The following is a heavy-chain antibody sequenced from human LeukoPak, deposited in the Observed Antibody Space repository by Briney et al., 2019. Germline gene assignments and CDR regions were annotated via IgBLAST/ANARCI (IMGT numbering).Heavy chain of an antibody. CDR2: IYTSGST. D-gene: IGHD3-9*01. CDR3: ARVFDPDYDILTGYYGDSSTKAEYYYYGMDV. J-gene: IGHJ6*02. Sequence: SETLSLTCTVSGGSISSYYWSWIRQPAGKGLEWIGRIYTSGSTNYNPSLKSRVTMPVDTSKNQFSLKLSSVTAADTAVYYCARVFDPDYDILTGYYGDSSTKAEYYYYGMDVWGQGTTVTVSS. CDR1: GGSISSYY. V-gene: IGHV4-4*07.